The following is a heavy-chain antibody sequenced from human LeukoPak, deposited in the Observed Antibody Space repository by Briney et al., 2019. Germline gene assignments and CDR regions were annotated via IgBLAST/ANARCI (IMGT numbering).Heavy chain of an antibody. CDR2: INPSGGST. V-gene: IGHV1-46*01. CDR3: ARLSTDELGYYYYYMDV. CDR1: GYTFTSYY. D-gene: IGHD3-10*01. J-gene: IGHJ6*03. Sequence: WASVKVSCKASGYTFTSYYMHWVRQAPGQGLEWMGIINPSGGSTSYAQKFQGRVTMTRDTSTSTVYMELSSLRSEDTAVYYCARLSTDELGYYYYYMDVWGKGTTVTVSS.